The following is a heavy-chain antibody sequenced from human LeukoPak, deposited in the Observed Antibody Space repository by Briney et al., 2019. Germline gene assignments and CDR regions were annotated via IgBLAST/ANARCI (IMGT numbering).Heavy chain of an antibody. Sequence: GESLKISCKGSGYSFTSYWIGWVRQMPGKGLEWMGIIYPGDSDTRYSPSFQGQVTISADKSISTAYLQWSSLKASDTAMYYCARHGKLERRSEYYGMDVWGQGTTVTVSS. J-gene: IGHJ6*02. V-gene: IGHV5-51*01. CDR1: GYSFTSYW. D-gene: IGHD1-1*01. CDR3: ARHGKLERRSEYYGMDV. CDR2: IYPGDSDT.